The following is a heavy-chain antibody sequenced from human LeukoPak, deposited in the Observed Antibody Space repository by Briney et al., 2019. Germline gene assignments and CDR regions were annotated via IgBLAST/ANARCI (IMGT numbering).Heavy chain of an antibody. J-gene: IGHJ4*02. D-gene: IGHD5-12*01. CDR2: SYYSGST. Sequence: SETLSLTCTVSGGSISSSSYYWGWIRQPPGKGLEWIGSSYYSGSTSYNPSLKSRVTISVDTSKNQFSLKLSSVTAADTAVYYCASLSGYGYWGQGTLVTVSS. CDR3: ASLSGYGY. V-gene: IGHV4-39*07. CDR1: GGSISSSSYY.